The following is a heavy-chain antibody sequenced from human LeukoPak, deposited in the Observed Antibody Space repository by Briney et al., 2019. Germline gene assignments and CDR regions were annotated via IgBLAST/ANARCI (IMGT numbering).Heavy chain of an antibody. J-gene: IGHJ6*03. CDR3: ARDTDIVVVVAATIYYYYMDV. Sequence: SETLSLTCTVSGGSISSSSYYWGWIRQPPGKGLEWIGNIYYSGSTYYNPSLKSRVTISVDTSKNQFSLKLSSVTAADTAVYYCARDTDIVVVVAATIYYYYMDVWGKGTTVTVSS. CDR2: IYYSGST. D-gene: IGHD2-15*01. V-gene: IGHV4-39*02. CDR1: GGSISSSSYY.